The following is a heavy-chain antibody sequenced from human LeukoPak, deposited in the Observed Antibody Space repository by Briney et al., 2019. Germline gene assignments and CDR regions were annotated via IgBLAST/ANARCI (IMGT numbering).Heavy chain of an antibody. CDR1: GGSISSSNYY. D-gene: IGHD6-13*01. V-gene: IGHV4-39*01. CDR3: ARQLRAAARYVLYYYYMDV. Sequence: SETLSLTCTVSGGSISSSNYYWGWIRQPPGTGLEWIGSIYYSGNTDYNPSLKSRVTIFVDTSKNQFSLKLSSVTAADTAVYYCARQLRAAARYVLYYYYMDVWGKGTTVTISS. CDR2: IYYSGNT. J-gene: IGHJ6*03.